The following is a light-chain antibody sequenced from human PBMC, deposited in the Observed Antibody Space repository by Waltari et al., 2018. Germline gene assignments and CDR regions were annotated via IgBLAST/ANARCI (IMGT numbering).Light chain of an antibody. CDR3: QQYYNTPPT. CDR1: QSVSDDVNNKNY. CDR2: WAS. V-gene: IGKV4-1*01. J-gene: IGKJ1*01. Sequence: DIVMTQSPDSLTVSPGERATINCWSSQSVSDDVNNKNYLAWYRQKPGQPPKLLIAWASTREVGVPDRVSGSGSGTEFTLTISSLQPEDVAVYYCQQYYNTPPTFGQGTKVEIK.